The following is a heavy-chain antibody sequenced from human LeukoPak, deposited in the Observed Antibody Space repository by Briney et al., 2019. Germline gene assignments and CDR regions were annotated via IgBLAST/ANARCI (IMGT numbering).Heavy chain of an antibody. CDR2: ISTMSNYI. D-gene: IGHD5-12*01. Sequence: GGSLRLSCAASGFDFSTYAINWVRQAPGKGLEWVSSISTMSNYIFYGDSVKGRFSISRDNAKNSVYLQMNSLRPEDTAVYYCSRDRLGGLDLWGQGTLVTVSS. CDR1: GFDFSTYA. V-gene: IGHV3-21*01. CDR3: SRDRLGGLDL. J-gene: IGHJ5*02.